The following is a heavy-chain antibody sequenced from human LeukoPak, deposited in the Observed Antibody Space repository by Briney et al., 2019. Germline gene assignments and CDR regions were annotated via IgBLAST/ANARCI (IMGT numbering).Heavy chain of an antibody. CDR1: GYTFTNYG. D-gene: IGHD5-18*01. CDR2: ISAYNGNT. Sequence: ASVNVSCKASGYTFTNYGISWVRQAPGQGLEWMGWISAYNGNTNYAQKLQGRVTMTTDTSTSTAYMELRSLRSDDTAVYYCATQVDTAMVTWGQGTLVTVSS. V-gene: IGHV1-18*01. CDR3: ATQVDTAMVT. J-gene: IGHJ4*02.